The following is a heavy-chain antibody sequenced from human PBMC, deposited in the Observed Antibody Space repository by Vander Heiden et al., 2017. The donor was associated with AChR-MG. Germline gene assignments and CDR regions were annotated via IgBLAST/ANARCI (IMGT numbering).Heavy chain of an antibody. V-gene: IGHV3-9*01. Sequence: EVQLVESGGGLVQPGRSLRLSCAASGFTFDDYAMNWVRQAPGKGLEWVSGISWNSGSIGYADSVKGRFTISRDNAKNSLYLQMNSLRAEDTALYYCAKDSSVRSKVFGVADYWGQGTLVTVSS. CDR3: AKDSSVRSKVFGVADY. J-gene: IGHJ4*02. D-gene: IGHD3-3*01. CDR1: GFTFDDYA. CDR2: ISWNSGSI.